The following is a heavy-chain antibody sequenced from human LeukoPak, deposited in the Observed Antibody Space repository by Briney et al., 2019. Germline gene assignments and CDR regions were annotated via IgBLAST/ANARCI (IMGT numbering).Heavy chain of an antibody. CDR2: IKRKSDGGTI. V-gene: IGHV3-15*01. CDR1: GFIFSDAW. D-gene: IGHD6-19*01. CDR3: TTLIAVLGVDY. Sequence: GGSLRLSCAASGFIFSDAWMSWVRQAPGKGLEWVGRIKRKSDGGTIDYAAPVKGRFSISRDDSKNTLYLQMNSLKTEDTAIYYCTTLIAVLGVDYWGQGTLVTVSS. J-gene: IGHJ4*02.